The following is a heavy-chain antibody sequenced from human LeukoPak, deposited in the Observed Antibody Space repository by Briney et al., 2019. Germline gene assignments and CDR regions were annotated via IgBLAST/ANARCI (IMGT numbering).Heavy chain of an antibody. CDR1: GGSISSYY. CDR3: ARDKGYYDSSGLMGHFDY. J-gene: IGHJ4*02. V-gene: IGHV4-59*12. Sequence: SETLSLTCTVSGGSISSYYWSWIRQPPGKGLEWIGSIYYSGSTYYNPSLKSRVTISVDTSKNQFSLKLSSVTAADTAVYYCARDKGYYDSSGLMGHFDYWGQGTLVTVSS. CDR2: IYYSGST. D-gene: IGHD3-22*01.